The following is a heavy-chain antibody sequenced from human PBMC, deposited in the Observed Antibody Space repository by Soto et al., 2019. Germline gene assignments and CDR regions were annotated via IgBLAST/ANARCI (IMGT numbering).Heavy chain of an antibody. CDR1: GFTFSSYA. D-gene: IGHD1-26*01. CDR2: ISYDGSNK. CDR3: ARRSYDPYYYYGMDV. Sequence: QVQLVESGGGVVQPGRSLRLSCAASGFTFSSYAMHWVRQAPGKGLEWVAVISYDGSNKYYADSVKGRFTISRDNSKNTLYLQMNSLRAEDTAVYYCARRSYDPYYYYGMDVWGQGTTVTVSS. J-gene: IGHJ6*02. V-gene: IGHV3-30-3*01.